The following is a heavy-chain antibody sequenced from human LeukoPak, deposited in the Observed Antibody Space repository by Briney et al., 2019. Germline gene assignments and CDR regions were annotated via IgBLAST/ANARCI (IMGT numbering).Heavy chain of an antibody. CDR3: ARGIVVYDD. Sequence: PSETLSLTCAVSGASVSGSNYYWGWIRQPPGKGLEWIGNIYSSGSTYYNPSLKSRVTISVDTSKNQFSLKLSSVTAADTAVYYCARGIVVYDDWGQGTLVTVSS. CDR1: GASVSGSNYY. D-gene: IGHD2-21*01. J-gene: IGHJ4*02. V-gene: IGHV4-39*07. CDR2: IYSSGST.